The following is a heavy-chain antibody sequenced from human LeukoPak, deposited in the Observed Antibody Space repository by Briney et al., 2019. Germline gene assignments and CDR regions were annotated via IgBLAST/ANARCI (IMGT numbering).Heavy chain of an antibody. CDR2: IRCKAYGGTT. CDR1: GFTFGDYA. CDR3: TRGLLWFGELLPDYFDY. Sequence: GGSLRLSCTASGFTFGDYAMSWVRQAPGKGLEWVGFIRCKAYGGTTEYAASVKGRFTISRDDSKSIAYLQMNSLKTEDAAVYYCTRGLLWFGELLPDYFDYWGQGTLVTVSS. J-gene: IGHJ4*02. D-gene: IGHD3-10*01. V-gene: IGHV3-49*04.